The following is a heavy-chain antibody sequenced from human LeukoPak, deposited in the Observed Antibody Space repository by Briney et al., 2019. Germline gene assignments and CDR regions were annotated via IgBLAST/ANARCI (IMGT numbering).Heavy chain of an antibody. CDR3: ARDLWDATGY. V-gene: IGHV3-66*02. Sequence: GGSLRLSCAASGFSSSYMSWVRQAPGKGLEWVSVIYSGDSTYYADSVKGRFTISRDISKNTLYLQMNSLRPEDTAVYHCARDLWDATGYWGQGTLVTVSS. CDR1: GFSSSY. J-gene: IGHJ4*02. CDR2: IYSGDST. D-gene: IGHD3-3*01.